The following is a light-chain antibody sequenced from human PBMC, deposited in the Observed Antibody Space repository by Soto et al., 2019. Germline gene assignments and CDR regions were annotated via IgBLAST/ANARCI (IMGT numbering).Light chain of an antibody. CDR2: AAS. V-gene: IGKV3-15*01. Sequence: EIVMTQSPATLSVSPGERATLSCRASQSVSSNLAWYQQKPGQAPRPLIYAASTRATGIPARSSGGGSGTEFTLTISSLQSEDFAVYYCQQYNDWPPWTFGQGTKVEIK. J-gene: IGKJ1*01. CDR3: QQYNDWPPWT. CDR1: QSVSSN.